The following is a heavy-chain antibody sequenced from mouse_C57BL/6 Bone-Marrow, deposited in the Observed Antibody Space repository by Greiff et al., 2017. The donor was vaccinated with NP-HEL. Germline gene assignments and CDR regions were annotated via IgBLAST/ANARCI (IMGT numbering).Heavy chain of an antibody. CDR1: GYAFSSYW. Sequence: VKLQESGAELVKPGASVKISCKASGYAFSSYWMNWVKQRPGKGLEWIGQIYPGDGDTNYNGKFKGKATLTADKSSSTAYMQLSSLTSEDSAVYFCARRWPPHYFDYWGQGTTLTVSS. V-gene: IGHV1-80*01. J-gene: IGHJ2*01. CDR3: ARRWPPHYFDY. CDR2: IYPGDGDT.